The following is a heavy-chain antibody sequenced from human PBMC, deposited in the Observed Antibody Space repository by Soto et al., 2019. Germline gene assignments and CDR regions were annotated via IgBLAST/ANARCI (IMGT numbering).Heavy chain of an antibody. V-gene: IGHV4-59*01. CDR1: GGSISSYY. D-gene: IGHD6-13*01. CDR3: ARSSGYSSSRFDY. CDR2: IYYSGST. J-gene: IGHJ4*02. Sequence: SETLSLTCTVSGGSISSYYWSWIQQPPGKGLEWIGYIYYSGSTNYNPSLKSRVTISVDTSKNQFSLKLSSVTAADTAVYYCARSSGYSSSRFDYWGQGILVTVSS.